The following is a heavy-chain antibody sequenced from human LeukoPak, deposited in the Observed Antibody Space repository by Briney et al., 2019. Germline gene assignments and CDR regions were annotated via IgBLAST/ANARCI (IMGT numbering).Heavy chain of an antibody. CDR3: ARLHYYYYMDV. CDR2: IYTSGST. V-gene: IGHV4-4*09. CDR1: GASISSSY. Sequence: SEALSLTCSVSGASISSSYWSWIRQSPGKGLEWIGYIYTSGSTDYKPSPKSRVTISMDTSKNQFSLKLRSVTAADTAVYYCARLHYYYYMDVWGRGTTVTVSS. J-gene: IGHJ6*03.